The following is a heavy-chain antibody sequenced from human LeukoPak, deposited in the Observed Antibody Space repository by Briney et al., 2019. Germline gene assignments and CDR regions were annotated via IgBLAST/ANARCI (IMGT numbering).Heavy chain of an antibody. Sequence: PGGSLRLSCAASGFTFSSYGMHWVRQAPGKGLEWVAVISYDGSNKYYADSVKGRFTISRDNSKNTLYPQMNSLRAEDTAVYYCAKARGVVTASPTDYWGQGTLVTVSS. CDR1: GFTFSSYG. V-gene: IGHV3-30*18. J-gene: IGHJ4*02. D-gene: IGHD2-21*02. CDR2: ISYDGSNK. CDR3: AKARGVVTASPTDY.